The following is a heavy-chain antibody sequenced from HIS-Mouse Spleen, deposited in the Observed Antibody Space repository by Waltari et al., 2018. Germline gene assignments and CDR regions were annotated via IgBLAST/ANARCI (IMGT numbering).Heavy chain of an antibody. CDR2: INHSGST. Sequence: QVQLQQWGAGLLKPSETLSLTCAVYGGSFSGYYWSWIRQPPGKGLEWIGEINHSGSTNYNPSLKSRVTISVDTSKNQFSLKLSSVTAADTAVYYCARAFFKNWGSMQWFDPWGQGTLVTVSS. V-gene: IGHV4-34*01. CDR1: GGSFSGYY. J-gene: IGHJ5*02. CDR3: ARAFFKNWGSMQWFDP. D-gene: IGHD7-27*01.